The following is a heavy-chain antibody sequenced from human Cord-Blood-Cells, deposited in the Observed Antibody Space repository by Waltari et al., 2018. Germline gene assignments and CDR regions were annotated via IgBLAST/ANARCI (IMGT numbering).Heavy chain of an antibody. CDR2: VIPILGIA. CDR1: GGTFSSYA. V-gene: IGHV1-69*09. D-gene: IGHD3-3*01. J-gene: IGHJ3*02. Sequence: QVQLVQSGAEVKKPGSSVKVSCKASGGTFSSYAISWVRQAPGQGLEWMGRVIPILGIANYAQKFQGRVTITADKSTSTAYMELSSLRSEDTAVYYCASAIFGVVIDAFDIWGQGTMVTVSS. CDR3: ASAIFGVVIDAFDI.